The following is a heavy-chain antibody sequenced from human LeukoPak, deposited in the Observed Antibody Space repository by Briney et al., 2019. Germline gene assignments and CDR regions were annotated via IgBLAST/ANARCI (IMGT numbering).Heavy chain of an antibody. CDR2: IYNSGNT. D-gene: IGHD1-26*01. Sequence: SETLSLTCTVSGGSISSSTYYWGWIRQPPGKGLEWIGNIYNSGNTYYSPSPKSRVTISVDPSKNQFSLKLTSVTAADTAVYYCARRGASSNWFDPWGQGTLVTVSS. V-gene: IGHV4-39*01. CDR1: GGSISSSTYY. J-gene: IGHJ5*02. CDR3: ARRGASSNWFDP.